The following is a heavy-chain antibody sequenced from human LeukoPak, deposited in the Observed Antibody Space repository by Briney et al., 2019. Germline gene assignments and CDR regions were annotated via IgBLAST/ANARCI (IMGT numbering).Heavy chain of an antibody. Sequence: TGGSLRLSCAASGFTFSSYWMTWVRQAPGKGLEWVANIKQDGSDKYYVDSVKGRFTISRDNAQNSLYLQMNSLRAEDTAVYYCAILRGGNYWGQGTLVTVSS. V-gene: IGHV3-7*02. CDR1: GFTFSSYW. CDR3: AILRGGNY. J-gene: IGHJ4*02. CDR2: IKQDGSDK. D-gene: IGHD3-10*01.